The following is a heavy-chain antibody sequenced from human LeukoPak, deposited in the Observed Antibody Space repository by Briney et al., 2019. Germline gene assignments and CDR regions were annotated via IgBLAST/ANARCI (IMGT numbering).Heavy chain of an antibody. CDR3: ARAKRRDGYNFQAYYYYYMDV. J-gene: IGHJ6*03. CDR2: IYTSGST. Sequence: SQTLSLTCTGSGGSISSGSYYWSSIRQPAGKGLEWIGRIYTSGSTNYNPSLKSRVTISVDTSKNQFSLKLSSVTAADTAVYYCARAKRRDGYNFQAYYYYYMDVWGKGTTVTISS. V-gene: IGHV4-61*02. D-gene: IGHD5-24*01. CDR1: GGSISSGSYY.